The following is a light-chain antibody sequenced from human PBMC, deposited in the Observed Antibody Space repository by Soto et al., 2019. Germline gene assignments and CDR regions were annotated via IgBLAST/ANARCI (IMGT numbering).Light chain of an antibody. CDR1: SSNIGSHY. CDR3: ATWDDSLSVL. Sequence: QSVLTQPPSASGTPGQRGTMSCSGSSSNIGSHYVYWYQQLPGTAPKVLLYRNNQRPSGVPDRFSGSKSGTSASLAISGLRSEDEADYYCATWDDSLSVLFGGGTKLTVL. J-gene: IGLJ2*01. CDR2: RNN. V-gene: IGLV1-47*01.